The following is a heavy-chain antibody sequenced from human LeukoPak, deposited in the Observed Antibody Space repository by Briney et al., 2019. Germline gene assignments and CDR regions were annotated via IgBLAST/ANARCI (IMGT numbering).Heavy chain of an antibody. CDR1: GGSISSGSYY. CDR2: IYYSGST. Sequence: SETLSLTCTVSGGSISSGSYYWSWIRQPPGKGLEWIGYIYYSGSTNYNPSLKSRVTISVETSKNQFSLKLSSVTAADTAVYYCARDGSGWPYDAFDIWGQGTMVTVSS. V-gene: IGHV4-61*01. J-gene: IGHJ3*02. D-gene: IGHD6-19*01. CDR3: ARDGSGWPYDAFDI.